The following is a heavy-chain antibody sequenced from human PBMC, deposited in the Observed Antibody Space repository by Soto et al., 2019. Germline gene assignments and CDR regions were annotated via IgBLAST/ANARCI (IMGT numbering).Heavy chain of an antibody. CDR3: ARMVATTYYYGMDV. CDR1: GYTFTSYG. V-gene: IGHV1-18*01. CDR2: ISAYNGNT. J-gene: IGHJ6*02. Sequence: ASVKVSCKASGYTFTSYGISWVRQAPGQGLEWMGWISAYNGNTNYAQKLQGRVTMTTDTSTSTAYMELRSLRPDDTAVYYCARMVATTYYYGMDVWGQGTTVTVSS. D-gene: IGHD2-15*01.